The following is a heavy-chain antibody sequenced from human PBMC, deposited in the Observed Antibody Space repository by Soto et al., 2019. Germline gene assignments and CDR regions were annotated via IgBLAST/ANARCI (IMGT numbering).Heavy chain of an antibody. CDR3: ARDNCSSTSCYALSDY. J-gene: IGHJ4*02. CDR1: GFTVISNY. Sequence: GGSLRLSCAASGFTVISNYMSWVLQAPWKGLEWVSVIYSGGSTYYADSVKGRFTISRHNSKNTLYLQMNSLRAEDTAVYYCARDNCSSTSCYALSDYWGQGTLVTVSS. CDR2: IYSGGST. V-gene: IGHV3-53*04. D-gene: IGHD2-2*01.